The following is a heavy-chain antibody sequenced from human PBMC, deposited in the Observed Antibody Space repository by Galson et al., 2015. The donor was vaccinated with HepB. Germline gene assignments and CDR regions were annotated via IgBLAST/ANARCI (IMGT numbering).Heavy chain of an antibody. CDR1: GFTFSSHG. D-gene: IGHD1-14*01. Sequence: SLRLSCAASGFTFSSHGMHWVRQAPGKGLEWVAAILSDGSNRYHADSVKGRFTVDRDNLKYSLSLQMNSLRAEDTAVYYCVRDNPPYYFDVWGRGTLVTVSS. J-gene: IGHJ2*01. V-gene: IGHV3-33*08. CDR3: VRDNPPYYFDV. CDR2: ILSDGSNR.